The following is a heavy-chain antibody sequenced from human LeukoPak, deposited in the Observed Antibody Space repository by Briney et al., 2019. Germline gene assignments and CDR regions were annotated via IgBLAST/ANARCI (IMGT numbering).Heavy chain of an antibody. CDR1: GFTFSSYS. J-gene: IGHJ4*02. CDR3: ARESKSSRNFDY. CDR2: ISSSSSYI. V-gene: IGHV3-21*01. Sequence: GGSLRLSCAASGFTFSSYSMNWVRQAPGKGLEWVSSISSSSSYIYYADSVKGRFTISRDNAKNSLYLQMNSLRAEDTAVYYCARESKSSRNFDYWGQGTLVNVSS.